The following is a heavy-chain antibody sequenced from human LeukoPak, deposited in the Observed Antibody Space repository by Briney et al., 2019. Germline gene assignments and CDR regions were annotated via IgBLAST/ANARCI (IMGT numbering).Heavy chain of an antibody. Sequence: SGGSLRLSCAASGFTFSSYGMHWVRQAPGKGLEWVAVISYDGSNKYYAHSVKGRFTISRDNSKNTLYLQMNRLRAEDTAVYYYAKDAPYCSGGSCYSDAFDIWGQGTMVTVSS. J-gene: IGHJ3*02. D-gene: IGHD2-15*01. CDR3: AKDAPYCSGGSCYSDAFDI. CDR2: ISYDGSNK. V-gene: IGHV3-30*18. CDR1: GFTFSSYG.